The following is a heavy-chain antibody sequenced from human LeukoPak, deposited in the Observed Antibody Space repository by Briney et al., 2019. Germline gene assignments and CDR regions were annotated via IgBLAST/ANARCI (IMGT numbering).Heavy chain of an antibody. J-gene: IGHJ4*02. CDR3: ARDGGCSSGRYCRRNYFDY. Sequence: ASVKVSCKPSGYTFTNYFIHWVRQARGQGLEWMGMINPSDGSADYAQKFQGRVTMTRDTSTTTVYMEMNSLRSEDTAIYYCARDGGCSSGRYCRRNYFDYWGQGTLVTVSS. CDR2: INPSDGSA. CDR1: GYTFTNYF. D-gene: IGHD2-15*01. V-gene: IGHV1-46*01.